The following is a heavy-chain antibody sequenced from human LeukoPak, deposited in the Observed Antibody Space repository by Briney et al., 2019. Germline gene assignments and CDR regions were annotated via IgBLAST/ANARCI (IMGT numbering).Heavy chain of an antibody. CDR2: INPNSGGT. D-gene: IGHD3-22*01. J-gene: IGHJ4*02. V-gene: IGHV1-2*02. CDR3: ARDPGDSSGYPDY. Sequence: VSVKVSCKASGYTFTGYYMHWVRQAPGQGLEWMGGINPNSGGTNYAQKFQGRVTMTRDTSISTAYMELSRLRSDDTAVYYCARDPGDSSGYPDYWGQGTLVTVSS. CDR1: GYTFTGYY.